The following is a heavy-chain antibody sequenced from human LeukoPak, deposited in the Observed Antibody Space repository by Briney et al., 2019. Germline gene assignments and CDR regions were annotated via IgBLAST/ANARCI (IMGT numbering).Heavy chain of an antibody. D-gene: IGHD3-10*01. J-gene: IGHJ6*02. Sequence: GGSLRLSCAASGFTLSSHWMTWVRQAPGKGLEWVANINQDGSAKYYADSVKGRFSVSRDNARNSMSLQMNSLRVEDSAVYYCARHGYYYGSGSYYYYGMDVWGQGTTVTVSS. V-gene: IGHV3-7*01. CDR3: ARHGYYYGSGSYYYYGMDV. CDR2: INQDGSAK. CDR1: GFTLSSHW.